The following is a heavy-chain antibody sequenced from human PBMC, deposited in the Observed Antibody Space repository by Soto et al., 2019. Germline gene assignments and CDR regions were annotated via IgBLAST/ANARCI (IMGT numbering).Heavy chain of an antibody. D-gene: IGHD5-12*01. Sequence: GESLKISCKGSGYSFTSYWISWVRQMPGKGLEWMGRIDPSDSYTNYSPSFQGHVTISADKSISTAYLQWSSLKALDTAMYYCASRDGYKTSYYYGMDVWGQGTTVTV. CDR2: IDPSDSYT. CDR1: GYSFTSYW. CDR3: ASRDGYKTSYYYGMDV. J-gene: IGHJ6*02. V-gene: IGHV5-10-1*01.